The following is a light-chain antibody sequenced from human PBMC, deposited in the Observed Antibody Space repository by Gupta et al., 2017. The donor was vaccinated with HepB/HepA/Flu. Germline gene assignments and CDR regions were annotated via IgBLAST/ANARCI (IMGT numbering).Light chain of an antibody. CDR3: QQSYSAPHT. CDR2: MAS. J-gene: IGKJ4*01. V-gene: IGKV1-39*01. Sequence: DIQMTQSPSSLSASVGDRITITCRASQSISRYLSWYQQTPGKAPKLLIYMASNLQGGVPSRFSGSGSGADFTLTISSLRPEDFASYYCQQSYSAPHTFGGGTKVEIK. CDR1: QSISRY.